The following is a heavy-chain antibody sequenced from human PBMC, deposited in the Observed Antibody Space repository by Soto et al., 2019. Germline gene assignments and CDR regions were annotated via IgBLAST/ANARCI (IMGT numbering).Heavy chain of an antibody. J-gene: IGHJ3*02. Sequence: QVQLVQSGAEVKKPWSSVKVSCKASGGTFSSYAISWVRQAPGQGLEWMGGIIPIFGTANYAQKLQGRVTITADDSTSTAYMELSSLRYEDTAVYYWAIAVYYYDSSCYDAFDILGQGTMVTVSS. V-gene: IGHV1-69*01. D-gene: IGHD3-22*01. CDR1: GGTFSSYA. CDR2: IIPIFGTA. CDR3: AIAVYYYDSSCYDAFDI.